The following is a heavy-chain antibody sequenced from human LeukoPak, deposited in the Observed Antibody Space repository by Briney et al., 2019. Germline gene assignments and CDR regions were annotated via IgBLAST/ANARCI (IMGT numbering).Heavy chain of an antibody. D-gene: IGHD3-22*01. CDR1: GFTFNSFW. V-gene: IGHV3-7*01. CDR2: TNLDGSEK. Sequence: GGSLRLSCAASGFTFNSFWMSWVRQAPGKGLQWVANTNLDGSEKYYVDSVKGRFTISRDNAKNSLYLQMNSLRAEDTAVYYCAPDSSGYFFWGQGTKVTVSS. J-gene: IGHJ3*01. CDR3: APDSSGYFF.